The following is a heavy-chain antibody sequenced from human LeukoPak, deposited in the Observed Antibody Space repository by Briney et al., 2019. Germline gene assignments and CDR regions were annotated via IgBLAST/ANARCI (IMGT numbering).Heavy chain of an antibody. V-gene: IGHV3-74*01. D-gene: IGHD2-15*01. Sequence: GGSLRLSCAASGFTFSSYWMHWVRQAPGKGLVWVSRINSDGSSTSYADPVKGRFTISRDNAKNTLYLQMNSLRAEDTAVYYCAREMGCSGGSCYDEVFDYWGQGTLVTVSS. CDR1: GFTFSSYW. CDR3: AREMGCSGGSCYDEVFDY. CDR2: INSDGSST. J-gene: IGHJ4*02.